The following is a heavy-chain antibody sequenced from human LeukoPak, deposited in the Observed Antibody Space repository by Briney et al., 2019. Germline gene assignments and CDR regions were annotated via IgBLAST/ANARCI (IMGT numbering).Heavy chain of an antibody. D-gene: IGHD2/OR15-2a*01. Sequence: PGGSLRLSCAASGFTFSSSDMHWVRQAPGKGLEWVAVISYDATNKYYADSVKGRFILSRDNSKNTLYLQTNTLRDEDTAVYYCAKASSNYFYYFEYWGQGTLVTVSS. J-gene: IGHJ4*02. CDR1: GFTFSSSD. CDR3: AKASSNYFYYFEY. CDR2: ISYDATNK. V-gene: IGHV3-30*18.